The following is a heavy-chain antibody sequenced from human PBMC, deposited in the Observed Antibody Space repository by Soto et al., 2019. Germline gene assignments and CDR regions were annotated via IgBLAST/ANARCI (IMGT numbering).Heavy chain of an antibody. CDR1: GFSLSTSGVG. CDR3: AHRYAAAGHDAFDI. D-gene: IGHD6-13*01. Sequence: QITLKESGPTLVKPTQTLTLTCTFSGFSLSTSGVGVGWIRQPPGKALEWLALIYWDDDKRYSPSLKRRLTITRDSTTKQLVHTMTIRDPVDTASYYCAHRYAAAGHDAFDIWGQGTTVTVSS. J-gene: IGHJ3*02. CDR2: IYWDDDK. V-gene: IGHV2-5*02.